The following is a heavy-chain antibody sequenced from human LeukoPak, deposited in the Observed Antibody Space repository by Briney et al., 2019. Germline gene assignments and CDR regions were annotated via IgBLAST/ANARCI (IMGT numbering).Heavy chain of an antibody. J-gene: IGHJ4*02. CDR3: ARDAITSQNIPDY. CDR1: GFTFSSYA. Sequence: GGSLRLSCAASGFTFSSYAMHWVRQAPGKGLEWVAVISYDGSNKYYADSVKGRFTISRDNSKNTLYLQMNSLRAEDTAVYYCARDAITSQNIPDYWGQGTLVTVSS. V-gene: IGHV3-30-3*01. CDR2: ISYDGSNK. D-gene: IGHD1-14*01.